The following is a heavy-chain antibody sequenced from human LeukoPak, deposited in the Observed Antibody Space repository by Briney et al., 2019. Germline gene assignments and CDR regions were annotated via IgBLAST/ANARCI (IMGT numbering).Heavy chain of an antibody. CDR3: ARASYYYDTTGLGAVDI. D-gene: IGHD3-22*01. CDR2: ISYDGSNK. V-gene: IGHV3-30*03. CDR1: GFTFSSYG. Sequence: GGSLRLSCAASGFTFSSYGMHWVRQAPGKGLEWVAVISYDGSNKYYADSVKGRFTISRDNSKNTLYLQMNSLRAEDTAVYYCARASYYYDTTGLGAVDIWGQGTMVTVSS. J-gene: IGHJ3*02.